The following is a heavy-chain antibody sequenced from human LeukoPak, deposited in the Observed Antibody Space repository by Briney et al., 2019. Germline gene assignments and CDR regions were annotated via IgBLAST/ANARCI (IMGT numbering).Heavy chain of an antibody. Sequence: SETLSLTCAVYGGSFSGYYWSWIRQPPGKGLEWIGRIYTSGSTNYNPSLKSRVTMSVDTSKNQFSLKPSSVTAADTAVYYCARGKGWSYVDYWAREPWSPSPQ. CDR2: IYTSGST. CDR3: ARGKGWSYVDY. CDR1: GGSFSGYY. J-gene: IGHJ4*02. V-gene: IGHV4-59*10. D-gene: IGHD2-15*01.